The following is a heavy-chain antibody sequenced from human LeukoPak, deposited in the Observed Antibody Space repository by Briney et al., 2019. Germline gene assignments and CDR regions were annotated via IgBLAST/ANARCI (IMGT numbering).Heavy chain of an antibody. CDR3: ARGLVVRWATAVWFDP. V-gene: IGHV4-61*02. CDR2: IYTSGST. Sequence: PSETLSLTCTVSVGSISSGSYYWSWIRQPVGKGLEWIGRIYTSGSTNYNPSLKSRVTISVDTSKNQFSLKLSSVTAADTAVYYCARGLVVRWATAVWFDPWGQGTLVTVSS. D-gene: IGHD3-10*01. J-gene: IGHJ5*02. CDR1: VGSISSGSYY.